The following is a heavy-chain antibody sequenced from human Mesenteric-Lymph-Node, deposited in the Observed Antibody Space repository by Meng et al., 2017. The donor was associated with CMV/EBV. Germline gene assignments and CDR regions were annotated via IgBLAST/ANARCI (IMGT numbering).Heavy chain of an antibody. Sequence: GESLKISCAAPGFTFNKYEMNWVRQAPRKGLEWLSYISSSGDRTYYAESVKGRFIVSRDNAKNILYLQMDSLRDEDTGVYYCTNSVGQWLDWFAPWGQGTLVTVSS. CDR2: ISSSGDRT. CDR1: GFTFNKYE. D-gene: IGHD6-19*01. V-gene: IGHV3-48*03. J-gene: IGHJ5*02. CDR3: TNSVGQWLDWFAP.